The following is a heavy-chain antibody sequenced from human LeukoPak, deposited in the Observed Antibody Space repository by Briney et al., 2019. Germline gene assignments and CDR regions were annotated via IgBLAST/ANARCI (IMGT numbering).Heavy chain of an antibody. V-gene: IGHV4-34*01. Sequence: PSETLSLTCAVYGGSFSGYYWSWLRRPPGKGLEWIGEINHSGSTNYNPSLKTRVTISVDLSKNQFSLKLRSVTAADTAVYYCAREGVSVTNFDYWGQGTLVTVSS. CDR3: AREGVSVTNFDY. D-gene: IGHD5/OR15-5a*01. CDR2: INHSGST. CDR1: GGSFSGYY. J-gene: IGHJ4*02.